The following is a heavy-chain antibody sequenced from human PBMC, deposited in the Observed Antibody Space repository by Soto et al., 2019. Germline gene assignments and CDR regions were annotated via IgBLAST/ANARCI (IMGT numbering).Heavy chain of an antibody. CDR3: AGRCDGTNCLAHFDY. CDR2: LYYNGGT. V-gene: IGHV4-31*03. D-gene: IGHD2-2*01. CDR1: GGSISSGGYY. Sequence: KTSETLSLTCTVSGGSISSGGYYWSWIRQHPERGLEYIGYLYYNGGTYYNPSLRSRLTISADTSKNQIFLRLTSVTAADTAVYYCAGRCDGTNCLAHFDYWGQGTLVTVSS. J-gene: IGHJ4*02.